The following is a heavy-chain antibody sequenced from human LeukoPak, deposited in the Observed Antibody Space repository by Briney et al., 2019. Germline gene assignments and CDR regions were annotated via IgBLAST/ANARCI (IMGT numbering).Heavy chain of an antibody. D-gene: IGHD3-3*01. Sequence: PSETLSLTCTVSGGSISSYYWSWIRQPPGKGLEWIGYIYYSGSTYYNPSLKSRVTISVDRSKDQFSLKLSSVTAADTAVYYCAASPYDFWSGYSHWGQGTLVTVSS. CDR2: IYYSGST. V-gene: IGHV4-59*12. CDR1: GGSISSYY. J-gene: IGHJ4*02. CDR3: AASPYDFWSGYSH.